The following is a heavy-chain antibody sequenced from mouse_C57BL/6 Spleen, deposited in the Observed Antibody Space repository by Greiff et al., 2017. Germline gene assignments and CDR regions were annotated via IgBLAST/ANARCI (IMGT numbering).Heavy chain of an antibody. CDR2: INPGSGGT. CDR3: ARMGDSSGYRFAY. Sequence: VQLQQSGAELVRPGPSVKVSCKASGYAFTNYLIEWVKQRPGQGLEWIGVINPGSGGTNYNEKFKGKATLTADKSSSTAYMQLSSLTSEDSAVYFCARMGDSSGYRFAYWGQGTLVTVSA. V-gene: IGHV1-54*01. J-gene: IGHJ3*01. CDR1: GYAFTNYL. D-gene: IGHD3-2*02.